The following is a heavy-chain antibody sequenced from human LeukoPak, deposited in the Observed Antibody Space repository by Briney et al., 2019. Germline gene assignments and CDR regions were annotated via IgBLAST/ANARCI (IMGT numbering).Heavy chain of an antibody. D-gene: IGHD3-22*01. V-gene: IGHV3-21*01. CDR1: GFTFSSYS. Sequence: PGGSLRLSCAASGFTFSSYSMNWVRQAPGKGLEWVSSISSSSSYIYYADSVKGRFTISRDNAKNSLYLQMNSLRAEDTAVYYCAKSPGYYDNFSYFDYWGQGTLVTVSS. J-gene: IGHJ4*02. CDR3: AKSPGYYDNFSYFDY. CDR2: ISSSSSYI.